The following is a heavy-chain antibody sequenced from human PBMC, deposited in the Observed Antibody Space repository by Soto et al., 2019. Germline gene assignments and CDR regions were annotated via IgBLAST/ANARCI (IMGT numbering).Heavy chain of an antibody. J-gene: IGHJ6*02. CDR2: INHSGST. V-gene: IGHV4-34*01. Sequence: SETLSLTCAVYGGSFSGYYWSWIRQPPGKGLEWIGEINHSGSTNYNPSLKSRVTISVDTSKNQFSLKLSSVTAADTAVYCCARVNYGDYYYYYGMDVWGQGTTVTVSS. D-gene: IGHD4-17*01. CDR1: GGSFSGYY. CDR3: ARVNYGDYYYYYGMDV.